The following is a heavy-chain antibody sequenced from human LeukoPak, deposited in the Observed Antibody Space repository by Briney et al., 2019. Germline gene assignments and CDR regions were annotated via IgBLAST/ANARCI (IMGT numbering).Heavy chain of an antibody. J-gene: IGHJ4*02. V-gene: IGHV3-48*03. Sequence: GGSLILSCAASGFTFSSYEMNWVRQVPGKGLEWVSYISSSGSTIYYADSVKGRFTISRDNAKNSLYLQMNSLRAEDTAVYYCARPSNYDFWSGYYLYWGQGTLVTVSS. CDR2: ISSSGSTI. CDR1: GFTFSSYE. CDR3: ARPSNYDFWSGYYLY. D-gene: IGHD3-3*01.